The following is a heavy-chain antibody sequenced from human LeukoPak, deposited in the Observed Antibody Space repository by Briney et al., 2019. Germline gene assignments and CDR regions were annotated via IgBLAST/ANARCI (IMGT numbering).Heavy chain of an antibody. Sequence: GGSLRLSCVASGISFSSYWMAWVRQAPGKGLEWVANIKYGGTHKFYADSVKGRFTISRDNAKNSLFLEMNSLTAEDTAVYFCAATQESSGNDWGQGTLVTVSS. CDR3: AATQESSGND. D-gene: IGHD3-22*01. J-gene: IGHJ4*02. CDR2: IKYGGTHK. CDR1: GISFSSYW. V-gene: IGHV3-7*01.